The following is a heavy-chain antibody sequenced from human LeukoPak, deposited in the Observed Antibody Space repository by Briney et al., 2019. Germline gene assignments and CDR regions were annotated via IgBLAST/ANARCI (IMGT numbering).Heavy chain of an antibody. J-gene: IGHJ3*02. CDR3: ARSDYHNSGSHTVFDASDI. D-gene: IGHD3-10*01. CDR1: GGSISRYY. Sequence: SETLSLTCTVSGGSISRYYWSWIRRPPGKGLEWIGYIDDSGNTNYNPSLKSQVTISVDKSKNQFSLKLSFVTAADTAMYYCARSDYHNSGSHTVFDASDIWGQGTMVTVSS. CDR2: IDDSGNT. V-gene: IGHV4-59*01.